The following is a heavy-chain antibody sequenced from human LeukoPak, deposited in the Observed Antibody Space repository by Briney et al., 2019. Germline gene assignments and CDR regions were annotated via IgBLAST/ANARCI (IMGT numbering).Heavy chain of an antibody. CDR2: IIGSGGGT. V-gene: IGHV3-23*01. J-gene: IGHJ3*02. CDR1: GFTFSSYA. Sequence: PGRSLRLSCAASGFTFSSYAMNWVRQAPGKGLEWVSGIIGSGGGTYYANSVKGRFTISRDNSKNTLYLQMNSLRAEDTAIYYCAKAWGKSYYDSSGYWAFDTWGQGTMVTVSS. CDR3: AKAWGKSYYDSSGYWAFDT. D-gene: IGHD3-22*01.